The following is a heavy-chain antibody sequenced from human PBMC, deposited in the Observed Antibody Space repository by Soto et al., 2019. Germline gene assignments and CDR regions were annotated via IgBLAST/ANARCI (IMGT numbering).Heavy chain of an antibody. CDR1: GYTFTSYD. CDR3: ARGINYYDSGEDAFDI. J-gene: IGHJ3*02. Sequence: QVQLVQSGAEVKKPGASVKVSCKASGYTFTSYDINWVRQATGQGLEWMGWMNPNSGNTGYAQKLQGRVTMTRNTSINTAYMELSSLRSEDTAVYYCARGINYYDSGEDAFDIWGQGKMVTVSS. D-gene: IGHD3-10*01. CDR2: MNPNSGNT. V-gene: IGHV1-8*01.